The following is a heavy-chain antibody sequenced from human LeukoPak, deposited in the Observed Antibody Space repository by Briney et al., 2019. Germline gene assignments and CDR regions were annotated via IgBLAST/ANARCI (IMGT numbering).Heavy chain of an antibody. CDR3: ARAGGSSWHQGYFDL. D-gene: IGHD6-13*01. CDR1: GDRVSSNSAA. CDR2: TYYRSKWYN. J-gene: IGHJ2*01. Sequence: SQTLSLTCAISGDRVSSNSAAWNWIRQSPSRGLEWLGRTYYRSKWYNDYAVSVKSRITINPDTSKNQFSLKLSSVTAADTAVYYCARAGGSSWHQGYFDLWGRGTLVTVSS. V-gene: IGHV6-1*01.